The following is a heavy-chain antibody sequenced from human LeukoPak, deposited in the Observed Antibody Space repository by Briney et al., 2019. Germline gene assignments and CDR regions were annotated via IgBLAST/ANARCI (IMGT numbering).Heavy chain of an antibody. V-gene: IGHV3-23*01. D-gene: IGHD5-12*01. Sequence: PGGSLRLSCAASGFTFSNYAMNWVRQAPGKGLECVSGISGSGGSTYLADSVKGRFTISRDNSKNTVYLQMNSLRAEDTAIYYCAKSIGYSHGYELDYWGQGILVTVSS. CDR2: ISGSGGST. CDR3: AKSIGYSHGYELDY. CDR1: GFTFSNYA. J-gene: IGHJ4*02.